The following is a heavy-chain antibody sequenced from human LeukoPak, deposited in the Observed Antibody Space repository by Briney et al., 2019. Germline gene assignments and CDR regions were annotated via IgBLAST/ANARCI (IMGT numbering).Heavy chain of an antibody. CDR3: AREAGCCSSTSCYKAAIDY. CDR1: GFTFSDYY. J-gene: IGHJ4*02. CDR2: ISSSGSTI. V-gene: IGHV3-11*01. D-gene: IGHD2-2*02. Sequence: GGSLRLSCAASGFTFSDYYMSWIRQAPGKGLEWVSYISSSGSTIYYADSVKGRFTISRDNAKNSLYLQMNSLRAEDTAVYYCAREAGCCSSTSCYKAAIDYWGQGTLVTVSS.